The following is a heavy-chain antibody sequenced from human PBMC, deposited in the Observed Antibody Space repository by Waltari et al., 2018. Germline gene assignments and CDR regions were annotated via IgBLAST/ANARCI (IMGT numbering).Heavy chain of an antibody. V-gene: IGHV4-59*01. CDR3: ARETYGRHIVVVTAPHWYFDL. D-gene: IGHD2-21*02. CDR2: IYYSGST. Sequence: QVQLQESGPGLVKPSETLSLTCTVSGGSISSYYWSWIWQPPGKGLEWIGYIYYSGSTNYNPSLKSRVTISVDTSKNQFSLKLSSVTAADTAVYYCARETYGRHIVVVTAPHWYFDLWGRGTLVTVSS. CDR1: GGSISSYY. J-gene: IGHJ2*01.